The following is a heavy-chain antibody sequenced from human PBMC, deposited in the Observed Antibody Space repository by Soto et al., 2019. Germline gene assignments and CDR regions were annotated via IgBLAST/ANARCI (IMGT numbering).Heavy chain of an antibody. CDR1: GYSFTSYW. Sequence: GESLKISCKGSGYSFTSYWIGWVRQTPGKGLEWMGIIYPGDSDTRYSPYFQGQVTISADKSISTAYLQCSSMKASDTAMYYCARPCPHDCDAFYIWGQGTMVTDSS. CDR2: IYPGDSDT. D-gene: IGHD2-21*02. V-gene: IGHV5-51*01. J-gene: IGHJ3*02. CDR3: ARPCPHDCDAFYI.